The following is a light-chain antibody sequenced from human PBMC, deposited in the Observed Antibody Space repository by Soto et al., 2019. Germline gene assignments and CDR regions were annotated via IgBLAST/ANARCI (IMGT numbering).Light chain of an antibody. V-gene: IGLV1-47*01. CDR2: RNN. CDR1: SSNIGSNY. CDR3: SAWHDNLSGVV. J-gene: IGLJ2*01. Sequence: QSALTQPPSASGTPGQRVTISCSGSSSNIGSNYVYWYQQLPGTAPKLLIYRNNQRPSGVPDRFSGSKSGTSASLAISGLRSEDEADYYCSAWHDNLSGVVFGGGTKLTVL.